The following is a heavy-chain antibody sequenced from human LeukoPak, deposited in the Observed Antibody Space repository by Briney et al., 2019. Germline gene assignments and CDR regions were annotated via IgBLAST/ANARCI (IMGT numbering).Heavy chain of an antibody. CDR3: ARDTRVGIAAPRGYYYYYGMDV. V-gene: IGHV1-46*01. J-gene: IGHJ6*02. Sequence: ASVKVSCKASGYTFTSYYMHWMRPAPGQGLEWMGIINPSGGSTSYAQKFQGRVTMTRDTSTSTVYMELSSLRSEDTAVYYCARDTRVGIAAPRGYYYYYGMDVWGQGTTVTVSS. CDR2: INPSGGST. CDR1: GYTFTSYY. D-gene: IGHD6-13*01.